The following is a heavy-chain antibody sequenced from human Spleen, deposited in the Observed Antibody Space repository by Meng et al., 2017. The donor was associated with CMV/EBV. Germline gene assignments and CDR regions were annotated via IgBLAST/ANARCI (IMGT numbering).Heavy chain of an antibody. CDR1: GYTFTGHY. V-gene: IGHV1-8*02. CDR3: ARGDYEVHY. CDR2: MNPNSGNT. Sequence: ASVKVSCKASGYTFTGHYMHWVRQAPGQGLEWMGWMNPNSGNTGYAQKFQGRVTMTRNTSISTAYMELSSLRSEDTAVYYCARGDYEVHYWGQGTLVTVS. D-gene: IGHD4-17*01. J-gene: IGHJ4*02.